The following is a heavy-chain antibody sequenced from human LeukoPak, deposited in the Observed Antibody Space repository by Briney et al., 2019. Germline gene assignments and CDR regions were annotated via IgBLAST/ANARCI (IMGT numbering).Heavy chain of an antibody. CDR3: ARDRGVQAAPFDY. V-gene: IGHV4-34*01. Sequence: PSETLSLTCAVYGDSFSGYYWSWIRQPPGKGLEWIAEINHRGTTHYNPSLKSRVNISADTSKNQFSLHLDSVTAADTAVYYCARDRGVQAAPFDYWGQGTLVTVSS. CDR1: GDSFSGYY. D-gene: IGHD6-6*01. J-gene: IGHJ4*02. CDR2: INHRGTT.